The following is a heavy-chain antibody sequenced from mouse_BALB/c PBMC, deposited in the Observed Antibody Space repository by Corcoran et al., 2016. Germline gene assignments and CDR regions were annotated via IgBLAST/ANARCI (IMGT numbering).Heavy chain of an antibody. CDR1: GCNIKDYY. Sequence: EVQLQQSGAELVRPGALVKLSCKASGCNIKDYYMHWVKQRPEQGLEWIGWIDPENGNTIYDPKFQGKASITAYTSSNTAYLQLSSLTSEDTAVYYCAAYGNYFAYWGQGTLVTVSA. CDR2: IDPENGNT. V-gene: IGHV14-1*02. CDR3: AAYGNYFAY. J-gene: IGHJ3*01. D-gene: IGHD2-10*02.